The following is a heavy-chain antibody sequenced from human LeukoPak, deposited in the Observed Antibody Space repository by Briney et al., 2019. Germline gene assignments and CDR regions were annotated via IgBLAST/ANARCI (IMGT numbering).Heavy chain of an antibody. Sequence: ASVKVSCKASGYTFTSYGISWVRQAPGQGLEWMGWITAYKGNTNSAQNLQGRVTMTTDTSTSTAYMELRSLRSDDTAVYYCARVSSGWPSFDYWGQGTLVTVSS. J-gene: IGHJ4*02. D-gene: IGHD6-19*01. CDR1: GYTFTSYG. V-gene: IGHV1-18*01. CDR3: ARVSSGWPSFDY. CDR2: ITAYKGNT.